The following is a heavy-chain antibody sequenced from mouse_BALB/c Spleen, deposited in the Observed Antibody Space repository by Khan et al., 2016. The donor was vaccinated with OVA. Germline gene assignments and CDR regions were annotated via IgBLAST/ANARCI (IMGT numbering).Heavy chain of an antibody. CDR2: INPRSGYS. D-gene: IGHD2-14*01. J-gene: IGHJ4*01. V-gene: IGHV1-4*01. CDR1: GYTFTSHT. Sequence: QVQLKESGAELARPGASVKMSCKASGYTFTSHTMHWIMQSPGQGLEWIGYINPRSGYSNYNQKFNDKATLTADKSSSTTYMQLSSLTSEDSAVYCCTRRRTGYSMDYWGQGTSVTVSS. CDR3: TRRRTGYSMDY.